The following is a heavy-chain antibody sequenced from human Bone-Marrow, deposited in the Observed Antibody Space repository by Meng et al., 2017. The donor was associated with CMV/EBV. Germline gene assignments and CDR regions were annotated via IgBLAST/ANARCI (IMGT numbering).Heavy chain of an antibody. CDR2: INSDGSST. V-gene: IGHV3-74*01. J-gene: IGHJ4*02. CDR1: GFTFSSYW. Sequence: LSLTCAASGFTFSSYWMHWVRQAPGKGLVWVSRINSDGSSTSYADSVKGRVTISRDNAKNTLYLQMNSLRAEDTAVYYCARSQYSGSRSDYWGQGTLVTVSS. CDR3: ARSQYSGSRSDY. D-gene: IGHD5-12*01.